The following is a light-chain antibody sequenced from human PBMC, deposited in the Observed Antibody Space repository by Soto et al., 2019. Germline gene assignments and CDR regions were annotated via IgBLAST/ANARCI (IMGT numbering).Light chain of an antibody. CDR1: SSDVGGYNF. CDR3: SSYTSSSTLGV. CDR2: EVS. V-gene: IGLV2-14*01. J-gene: IGLJ1*01. Sequence: QSALTQPASVSGSPGQSITISCTGTSSDVGGYNFVSWYQHHPGKAPKLMIYEVSHRPTGVSNRFSGSKSGNTASLTISGLQAEDEADYYCSSYTSSSTLGVFGTGTKLTVL.